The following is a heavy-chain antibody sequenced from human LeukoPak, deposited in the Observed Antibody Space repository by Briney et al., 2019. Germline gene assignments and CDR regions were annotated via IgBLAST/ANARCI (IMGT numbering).Heavy chain of an antibody. CDR3: ARLINGSPGDY. D-gene: IGHD1-26*01. CDR1: GGPTSSSTYH. J-gene: IGHJ4*02. V-gene: IGHV4-39*01. CDR2: IYYTGIT. Sequence: KPSEPLSLTCTVSGGPTSSSTYHWGWSRQPPAKGLEWIGSIYYTGITYYNPSLKSRVTISVDTSKNQFSLKLSSVTAADTAVYYSARLINGSPGDYWGQGTLVTVSS.